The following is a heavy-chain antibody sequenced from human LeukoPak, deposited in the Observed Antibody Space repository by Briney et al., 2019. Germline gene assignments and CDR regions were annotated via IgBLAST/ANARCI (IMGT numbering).Heavy chain of an antibody. D-gene: IGHD3-10*01. Sequence: SETLSLTCTVSGGSISSYYWSWIRQPPGKGLEWIGYIYTSGSTNYNPSLKSRVTISVDTSKNQFSLKLSSVTAADTAVYYCARHHPYEALTIDYWGQGTLVTVSS. J-gene: IGHJ4*02. V-gene: IGHV4-4*09. CDR1: GGSISSYY. CDR2: IYTSGST. CDR3: ARHHPYEALTIDY.